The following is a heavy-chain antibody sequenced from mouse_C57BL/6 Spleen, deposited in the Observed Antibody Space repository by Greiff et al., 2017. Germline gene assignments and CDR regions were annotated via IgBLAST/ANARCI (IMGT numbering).Heavy chain of an antibody. V-gene: IGHV1-64*01. D-gene: IGHD1-1*01. CDR1: GYTFTSYW. CDR3: ARWGSHYYFYY. CDR2: IHPNSGST. Sequence: QVQLQQPGAELVQPGASVKLSCKASGYTFTSYWMHWVKQRPGQGLEWIGMIHPNSGSTNYNEKFKSKATLTVDKSSSTAYMQLSSLKSADSAVYYCARWGSHYYFYYWGQGTTLTVSS. J-gene: IGHJ2*01.